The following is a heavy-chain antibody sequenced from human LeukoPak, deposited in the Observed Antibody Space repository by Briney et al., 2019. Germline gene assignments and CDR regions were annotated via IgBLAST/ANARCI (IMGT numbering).Heavy chain of an antibody. CDR2: ISISSSYI. CDR1: GFTFSSYS. J-gene: IGHJ6*03. CDR3: ASYYYYYYMDV. Sequence: GGSLRLSCAAYGFTFSSYSMNWVRQAPGKGLEWVSSISISSSYIYYADSVKGRFTISRDNAKNSLYLQMNSLRAEDTAVYYCASYYYYYYMDVWGKGTTVTVSS. V-gene: IGHV3-21*01.